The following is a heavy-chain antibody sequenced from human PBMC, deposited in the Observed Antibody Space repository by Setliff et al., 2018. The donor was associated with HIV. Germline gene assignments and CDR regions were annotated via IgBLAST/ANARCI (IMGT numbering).Heavy chain of an antibody. V-gene: IGHV5-51*01. CDR3: ARPSSGFAFDI. J-gene: IGHJ3*02. D-gene: IGHD3-22*01. CDR1: GYRFTSCW. Sequence: GESLKISCKGSGYRFTSCWIGWVRQMPGKGLEWMAIIYPGDSDTRYSPSFQGQVTISADKSISTAYLQWSSLKASDTAMYYCARPSSGFAFDIWGQGTMVTVSS. CDR2: IYPGDSDT.